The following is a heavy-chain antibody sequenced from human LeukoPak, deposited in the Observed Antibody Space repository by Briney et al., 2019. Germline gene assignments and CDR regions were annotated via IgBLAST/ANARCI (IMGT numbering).Heavy chain of an antibody. CDR3: ARDSSVGNSFGAFDI. Sequence: WASVKVSCKASGGTFSSYAISWVRQAPGQGLEWMGRIIPILGIANYAQKFQGRVTITADKSTSTAYMELNSLRSEDTAVYYCARDSSVGNSFGAFDIWGQGTMVTVSS. V-gene: IGHV1-69*04. CDR2: IIPILGIA. D-gene: IGHD1-26*01. CDR1: GGTFSSYA. J-gene: IGHJ3*02.